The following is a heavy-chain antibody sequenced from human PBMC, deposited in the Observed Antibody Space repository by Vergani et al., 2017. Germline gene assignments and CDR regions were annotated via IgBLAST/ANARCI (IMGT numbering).Heavy chain of an antibody. V-gene: IGHV1-69-2*01. CDR3: ATPQTVTTGGMEV. Sequence: EVQLVQSGAEVKKPGATMKISCTVSGYTFTDHYMHWLKQAPGKGLEWMGLVDPEDGETIYAEKFKGRVTIAADTSTDTAHLELSSLRSEDTAVYYCATPQTVTTGGMEVWGQGTTVSVS. D-gene: IGHD4-17*01. CDR1: GYTFTDHY. CDR2: VDPEDGET. J-gene: IGHJ6*02.